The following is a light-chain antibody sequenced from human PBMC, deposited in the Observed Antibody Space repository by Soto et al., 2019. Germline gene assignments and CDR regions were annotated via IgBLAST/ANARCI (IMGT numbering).Light chain of an antibody. CDR1: SSDVGSYNY. J-gene: IGLJ3*02. CDR2: EVS. V-gene: IGLV2-14*01. Sequence: QSALTQPASVSGSPGQSITISCTGTSSDVGSYNYVSWYQQHPGKAPKLMIYEVSNRPSGVSNRFSGSKSGNTASLTISGLQTEDEADYYCSSYTSGSTWVFGGGTNLTVL. CDR3: SSYTSGSTWV.